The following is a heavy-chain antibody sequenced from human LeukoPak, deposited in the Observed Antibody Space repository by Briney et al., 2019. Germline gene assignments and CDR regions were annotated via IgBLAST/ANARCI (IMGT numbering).Heavy chain of an antibody. D-gene: IGHD4-17*01. Sequence: SETLSLTCTVSGGSISRYYWSWIRQPPGKGLEWIGYIYYSGSTNYNPSLKSRVTISVDTSKNQFSLKLSSVTAADTAVYYCARGHYGDYVDHWGQGTLVTVSS. CDR2: IYYSGST. J-gene: IGHJ4*02. CDR3: ARGHYGDYVDH. V-gene: IGHV4-59*01. CDR1: GGSISRYY.